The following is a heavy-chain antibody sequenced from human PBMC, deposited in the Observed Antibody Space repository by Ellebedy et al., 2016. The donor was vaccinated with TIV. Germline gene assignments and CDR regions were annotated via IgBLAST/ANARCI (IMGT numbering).Heavy chain of an antibody. CDR1: GFTFSDHW. CDR2: IRNKPYSYTA. Sequence: GGSLRLXXVASGFTFSDHWMDWVRQAPGKGLEWVGRIRNKPYSYTADYASSVKGRFTMSRDDSKNTLYLQMNNLKTEDTAVYYCTTDRGAFDPWGQGTLVTVSS. D-gene: IGHD3-16*01. CDR3: TTDRGAFDP. V-gene: IGHV3-72*01. J-gene: IGHJ5*02.